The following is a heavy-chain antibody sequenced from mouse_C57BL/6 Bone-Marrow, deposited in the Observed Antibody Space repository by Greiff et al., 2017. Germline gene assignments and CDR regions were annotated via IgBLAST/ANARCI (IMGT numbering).Heavy chain of an antibody. CDR2: IYPGDGGT. CDR1: GYAFSSYW. CDR3: ARRGPWYFDV. J-gene: IGHJ1*03. Sequence: VQLQQSGAELVKPGASVKISCKASGYAFSSYWMNWVKQRPGKGLEWIGTIYPGDGGTNYNGKFKGKATLTADKSSSTAYMQLSSLTSEDSAVYFLARRGPWYFDVWGTGTTVTVSS. V-gene: IGHV1-80*01.